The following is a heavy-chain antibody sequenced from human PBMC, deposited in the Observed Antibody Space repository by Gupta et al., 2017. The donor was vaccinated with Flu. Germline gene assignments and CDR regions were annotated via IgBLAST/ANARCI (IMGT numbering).Heavy chain of an antibody. CDR2: VYYVGST. CDR3: ARSGDYFDY. D-gene: IGHD4-17*01. CDR1: GGPISSSDHY. Sequence: QLQLQESGPGLVKPSETLSLTCTVSGGPISSSDHYWSWVRQPPGKGLEYIGSVYYVGSTYYNPSLQSRVTLSIDTSKDQFSLKLNSVTAADTALYYCARSGDYFDYWGQGHLVTVSS. V-gene: IGHV4-39*01. J-gene: IGHJ4*02.